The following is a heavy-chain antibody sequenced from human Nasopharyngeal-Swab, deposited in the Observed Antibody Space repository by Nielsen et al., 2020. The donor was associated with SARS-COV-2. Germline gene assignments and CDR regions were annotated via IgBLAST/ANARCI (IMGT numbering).Heavy chain of an antibody. V-gene: IGHV1-69*13. Sequence: SVKVSCKASGGTFSSYAISWVRQAPGQGLEWMGGIIPIFGTANYAQKFQGRVTITADESTSTAYMELSSLRSEDTAVYYCARVGPAAPYYYYGMDVWGQGTTVTVSS. CDR3: ARVGPAAPYYYYGMDV. J-gene: IGHJ6*02. CDR2: IIPIFGTA. D-gene: IGHD2-2*01. CDR1: GGTFSSYA.